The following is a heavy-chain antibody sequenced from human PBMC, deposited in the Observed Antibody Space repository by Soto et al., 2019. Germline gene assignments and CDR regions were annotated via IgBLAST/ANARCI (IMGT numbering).Heavy chain of an antibody. CDR2: IYPGDSDT. CDR3: ARLECRSVTCYYLVDN. V-gene: IGHV5-51*01. CDR1: GYSFTDSW. Sequence: EVQLVQSGAEVRKPGESLKISCKGSGYSFTDSWIAWVRQMPGKGLEWMGMIYPGDSDTRYSPSFQGQVTISADKSISPAYLQWNNLKASDSAIFYCARLECRSVTCYYLVDNWGQGTLVTVSS. J-gene: IGHJ4*02. D-gene: IGHD2-2*01.